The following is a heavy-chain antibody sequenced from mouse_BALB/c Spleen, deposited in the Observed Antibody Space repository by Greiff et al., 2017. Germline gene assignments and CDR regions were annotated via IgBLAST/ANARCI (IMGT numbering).Heavy chain of an antibody. J-gene: IGHJ2*01. CDR2: ISSGGST. D-gene: IGHD2-1*01. Sequence: EVNLVESGGGLVKPGGSLKLSCAASGFTFSSYAMSWVRQTPEKRLEWVASISSGGSTYYPDSVKGRFTISRDNARNILYLQMSSLRSEDTAMYYCAREGYYGKLDYWGQGTTLTVSS. CDR1: GFTFSSYA. V-gene: IGHV5-6-5*01. CDR3: AREGYYGKLDY.